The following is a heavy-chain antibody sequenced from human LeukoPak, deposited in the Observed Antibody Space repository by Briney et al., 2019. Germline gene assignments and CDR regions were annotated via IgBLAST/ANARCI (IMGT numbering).Heavy chain of an antibody. Sequence: ASVKVSCKTSGYCFTSYYIHWVHHAPGQGLEWMGIINPSGGSTTYAQKFQGRLTMASDTSTSTVYMELSSLRSEDTAMYYCARSSAYHHEADIWGQGTMVTVSS. CDR1: GYCFTSYY. J-gene: IGHJ3*02. CDR2: INPSGGST. V-gene: IGHV1-46*01. CDR3: ARSSAYHHEADI. D-gene: IGHD2-2*01.